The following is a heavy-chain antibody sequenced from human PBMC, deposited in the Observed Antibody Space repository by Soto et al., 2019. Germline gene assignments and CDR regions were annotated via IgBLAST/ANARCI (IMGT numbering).Heavy chain of an antibody. J-gene: IGHJ4*02. CDR3: ARTFDTITYYFDY. Sequence: QVHLVESGGGVGQPGGSLRLSCAASEFSFSSYAMHWIRQAPGKGLEWVAVISFDGNIIHYADSVKGRFIISRDKSKNTLYLQMHSLSGEDTAVYYCARTFDTITYYFDYWGQGTLVTVSS. D-gene: IGHD3-9*01. CDR2: ISFDGNII. V-gene: IGHV3-30-3*01. CDR1: EFSFSSYA.